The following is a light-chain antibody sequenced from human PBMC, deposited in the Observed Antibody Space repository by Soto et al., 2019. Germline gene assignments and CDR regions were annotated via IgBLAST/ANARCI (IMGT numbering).Light chain of an antibody. Sequence: QSVLTQPPSASGTPGQRVTISCSGSSSNIGSNYVYWYQQLPGMAPKVLIFRDVQRPSGVPDRFSASKSGTSASLAISGLRSEDEADYYCQTWDTGIQVFGGGTKLTVL. CDR2: RDV. CDR1: SSNIGSNY. V-gene: IGLV1-47*01. CDR3: QTWDTGIQV. J-gene: IGLJ3*02.